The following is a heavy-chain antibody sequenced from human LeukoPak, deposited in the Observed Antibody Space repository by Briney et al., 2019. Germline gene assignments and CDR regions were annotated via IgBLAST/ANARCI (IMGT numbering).Heavy chain of an antibody. CDR2: INPNDAGT. CDR3: AVVVTATSWFDP. D-gene: IGHD2-21*02. J-gene: IGHJ5*02. Sequence: GASVKVSCKASGYTFTGYYMHWVRQAPGQGLEWMGWINPNDAGTNYAQKFQGRVTMTRDTSISAAYMELSRLRSDDTAVYYCAVVVTATSWFDPWGQGTLVTVSS. V-gene: IGHV1-2*02. CDR1: GYTFTGYY.